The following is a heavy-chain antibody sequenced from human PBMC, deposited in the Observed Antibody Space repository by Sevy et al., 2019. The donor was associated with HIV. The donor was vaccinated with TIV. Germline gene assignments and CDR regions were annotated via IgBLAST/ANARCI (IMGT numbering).Heavy chain of an antibody. CDR3: ARVYYDILTGYYTPDY. Sequence: GGSLRLSCAASGFTFSSYSMNWVRQAPGKGLEWVSSISSSSSYIYYADSVKGRFTISRDNAKNSLYLQMNSLRAEDTAVYYCARVYYDILTGYYTPDYWGQGTLVTVSS. CDR2: ISSSSSYI. J-gene: IGHJ4*02. D-gene: IGHD3-9*01. V-gene: IGHV3-21*01. CDR1: GFTFSSYS.